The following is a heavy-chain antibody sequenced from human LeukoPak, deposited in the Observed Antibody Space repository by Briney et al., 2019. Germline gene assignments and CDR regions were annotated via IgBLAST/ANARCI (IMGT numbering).Heavy chain of an antibody. CDR3: ARSLRWGNVPAALGY. V-gene: IGHV1-18*01. CDR2: ISAYNGNT. CDR1: GYTFTSYG. Sequence: ASVKVSCKASGYTFTSYGISWVRQAPGQGLEWMGWISAYNGNTNYAQKLQGRVTMTTDTSTSTAYMELRSLRSDDTAVYYCARSLRWGNVPAALGYWGQGTLVTVSS. J-gene: IGHJ4*02. D-gene: IGHD2-2*01.